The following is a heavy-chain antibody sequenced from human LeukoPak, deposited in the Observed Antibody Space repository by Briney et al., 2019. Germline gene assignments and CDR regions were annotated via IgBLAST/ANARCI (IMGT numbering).Heavy chain of an antibody. CDR3: ARDGTRAPIAVAGIDAFDI. Sequence: SGTLSLTCAVSGGSISSSNWWSWVRQPPGKGLEWIGEIYRSGSTNYNPSLKSRVTISVDKSKNQFSLKLSSVTAADTAVYYCARDGTRAPIAVAGIDAFDIWGQGTMVTVSS. V-gene: IGHV4-4*02. CDR2: IYRSGST. J-gene: IGHJ3*02. D-gene: IGHD6-19*01. CDR1: GGSISSSNW.